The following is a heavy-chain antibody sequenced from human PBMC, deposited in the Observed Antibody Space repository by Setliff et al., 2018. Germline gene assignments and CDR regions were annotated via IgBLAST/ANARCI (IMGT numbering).Heavy chain of an antibody. J-gene: IGHJ4*02. V-gene: IGHV1-18*01. D-gene: IGHD2-15*01. Sequence: ASVKVSCKTSGYNFITFGVNWVRQVPGQGFEWMGWISPYNGDADYAQKFQGRVTLTTDTSTGTAYMELRALSSVTAADTAVYYCARTRYGLGGRPYWGQGTLVTVSS. CDR3: ARTRYGLGGRPY. CDR1: GYNFITFG. CDR2: ISPYNGDA.